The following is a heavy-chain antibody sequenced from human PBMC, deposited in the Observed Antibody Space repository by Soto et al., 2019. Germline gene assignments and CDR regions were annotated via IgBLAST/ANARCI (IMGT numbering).Heavy chain of an antibody. Sequence: QVPLVQSGAEVKKPGSSVKVSCKASGGTFSSYAISWVRQAPGQGLEWMGGIIPIFGTANYAQKFQGRVTITADKSTSTAYMELSSLRSEDTAVYYCARVEYYDSSGYSDYYYYGMDVWGQGTTVTVSS. J-gene: IGHJ6*02. V-gene: IGHV1-69*06. CDR3: ARVEYYDSSGYSDYYYYGMDV. CDR1: GGTFSSYA. D-gene: IGHD3-22*01. CDR2: IIPIFGTA.